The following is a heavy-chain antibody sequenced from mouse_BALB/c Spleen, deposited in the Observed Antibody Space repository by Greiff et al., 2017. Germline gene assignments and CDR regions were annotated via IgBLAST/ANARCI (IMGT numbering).Heavy chain of an antibody. CDR2: ISYSGST. J-gene: IGHJ4*01. CDR1: GYSITSDYA. D-gene: IGHD4-1*01. V-gene: IGHV3-2*02. Sequence: EVKLQESGPGLVKPSQSLSLTCTVTGYSITSDYAWNWIRQFPGNKLEWMGYISYSGSTSYNPSLKSRISITRDTSKNQFFLQLNSVTTEDTATYYCARRGGTSAMDYWGQGTSVTVSA. CDR3: ARRGGTSAMDY.